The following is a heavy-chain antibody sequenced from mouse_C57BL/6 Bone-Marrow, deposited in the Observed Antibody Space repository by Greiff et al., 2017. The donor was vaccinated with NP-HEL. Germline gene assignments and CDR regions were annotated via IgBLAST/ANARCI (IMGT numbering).Heavy chain of an antibody. Sequence: EVKLVESGGGLVKPGGSLKLSCAASGFTFSSYAMSWVRQTPEKRLEWVATISDGGSYTYYPDNAKGRFTISRDNAKNNLYLQMSHLKSEDTAMYYCARAYGNPACFAYWGQGTLVTVSA. CDR1: GFTFSSYA. CDR2: ISDGGSYT. V-gene: IGHV5-4*03. D-gene: IGHD2-1*01. CDR3: ARAYGNPACFAY. J-gene: IGHJ3*01.